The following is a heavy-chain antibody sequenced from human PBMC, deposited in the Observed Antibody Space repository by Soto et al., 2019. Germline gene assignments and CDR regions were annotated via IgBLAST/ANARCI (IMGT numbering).Heavy chain of an antibody. CDR2: ISNDGSNK. Sequence: QVQLVESGGGVVQPGRSLRLSCAASGFAFSSYAMHWVHQAPGTGLEWVAFISNDGSNKYYADSVKGRFTISRDSSKNTLYLQMNSLRPEDTAVFYCARDVGYRYYFDYWGQGTLVTVSS. V-gene: IGHV3-30-3*01. D-gene: IGHD3-16*02. CDR3: ARDVGYRYYFDY. J-gene: IGHJ4*02. CDR1: GFAFSSYA.